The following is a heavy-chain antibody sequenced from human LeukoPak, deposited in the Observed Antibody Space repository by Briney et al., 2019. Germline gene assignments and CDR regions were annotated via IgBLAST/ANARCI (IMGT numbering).Heavy chain of an antibody. CDR3: ARDQSVAGTGFDY. CDR1: GGTFSSYT. Sequence: ASVKVSCKASGGTFSSYTISWVRQAPGQGLEWMGRINPNSGGTNYAQEFQGRVTMTRDTSISTAYMELSRLRSDDTAVYYCARDQSVAGTGFDYWGQGTLVTVSS. J-gene: IGHJ4*02. CDR2: INPNSGGT. D-gene: IGHD6-19*01. V-gene: IGHV1-2*06.